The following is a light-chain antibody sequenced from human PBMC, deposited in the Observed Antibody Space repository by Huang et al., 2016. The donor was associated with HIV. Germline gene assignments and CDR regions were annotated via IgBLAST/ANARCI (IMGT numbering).Light chain of an antibody. J-gene: IGKJ1*01. V-gene: IGKV3-15*01. CDR3: QQYNDWPPWT. CDR2: GAS. Sequence: EIMMTQSPDTLSVSPGEGATLSCRASQSVNSNLAWYQQKPGQAPRLLIHGASNRAAGIPARFSGSGSETEFTLTISSLQSEDFAVYYCQQYNDWPPWTFGQGTKVEIK. CDR1: QSVNSN.